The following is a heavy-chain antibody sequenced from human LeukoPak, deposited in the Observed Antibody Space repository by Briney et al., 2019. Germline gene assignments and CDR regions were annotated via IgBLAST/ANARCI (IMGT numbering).Heavy chain of an antibody. CDR1: GFTFSTSA. CDR2: ISHDGNRK. D-gene: IGHD2-15*01. J-gene: IGHJ6*02. V-gene: IGHV3-30-3*01. Sequence: PGGSLRLSCAASGFTFSTSAIHWVRQAPGKGLEWVSVISHDGNRKYYADSVKGRFTISRDDYTNTLYLQMNSLRAEDTATYYCARDLYCSGGDCYSEGDNYHYGMDVWGQGTTVTVSS. CDR3: ARDLYCSGGDCYSEGDNYHYGMDV.